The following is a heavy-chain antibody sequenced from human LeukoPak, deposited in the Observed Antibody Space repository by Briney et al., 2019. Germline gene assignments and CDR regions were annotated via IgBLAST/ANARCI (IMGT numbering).Heavy chain of an antibody. Sequence: ASVKVSCKASGYTFTSYDINWVRQATGQGLEWMGWMNPNSGNTGYAQKFQGRVTMTRNTSISTAYMELSSLRSEDTAVYYCARGASYYYDGSGYYYATWGQGTLVTVSS. D-gene: IGHD3-22*01. J-gene: IGHJ5*02. CDR1: GYTFTSYD. CDR2: MNPNSGNT. CDR3: ARGASYYYDGSGYYYAT. V-gene: IGHV1-8*01.